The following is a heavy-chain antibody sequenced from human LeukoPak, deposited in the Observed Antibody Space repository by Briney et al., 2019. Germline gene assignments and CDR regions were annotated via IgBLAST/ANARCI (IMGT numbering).Heavy chain of an antibody. CDR2: IYHSGST. Sequence: PSETLSLTCAVSGYSISSGYYWGWIRQPPGKGLEWIGSIYHSGSTYYNPSLKSRVTISVDTSKNQFSLKLSSVTAADTAVYYCARIHRQQLVLDYWGQGTLVTVSS. V-gene: IGHV4-38-2*01. CDR3: ARIHRQQLVLDY. D-gene: IGHD6-13*01. CDR1: GYSISSGYY. J-gene: IGHJ4*02.